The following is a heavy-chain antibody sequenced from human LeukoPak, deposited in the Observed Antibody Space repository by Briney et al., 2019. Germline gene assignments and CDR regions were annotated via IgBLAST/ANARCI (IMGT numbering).Heavy chain of an antibody. D-gene: IGHD2-2*01. CDR1: GFTFEDYA. J-gene: IGHJ4*02. CDR3: AKDMDCSSPSCYSPFDY. V-gene: IGHV3-9*01. CDR2: ISWNSGSI. Sequence: GGSLRLSCAASGFTFEDYAMHCVRQAPGKGLEWVAGISWNSGSIGYADSVKGRFTISRDNAKNSLYLQMNSLRAEDTALYYCAKDMDCSSPSCYSPFDYWGQGTLVTVCS.